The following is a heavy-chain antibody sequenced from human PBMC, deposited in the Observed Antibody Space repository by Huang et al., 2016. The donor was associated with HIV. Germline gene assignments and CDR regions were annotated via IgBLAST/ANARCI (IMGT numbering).Heavy chain of an antibody. Sequence: QVHLVQSGAEVKKPGASVKVSCKASGYTFTNYDINWVRQAPGRGLEWMGWMNPNTGNTGLSQNVQCRVTMTRKTSRTTAYMELTSLTSEDTAVYYCARSAYGDLDYWGLGTLVSVSS. J-gene: IGHJ4*02. V-gene: IGHV1-8*02. CDR1: GYTFTNYD. CDR3: ARSAYGDLDY. D-gene: IGHD4-17*01. CDR2: MNPNTGNT.